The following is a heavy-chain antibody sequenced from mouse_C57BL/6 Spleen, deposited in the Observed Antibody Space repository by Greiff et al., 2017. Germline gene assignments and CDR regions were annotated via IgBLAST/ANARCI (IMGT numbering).Heavy chain of an antibody. J-gene: IGHJ2*01. CDR2: IRSKSSNYAR. CDR3: LREGLSPYFDY. Sequence: EVMLVESGGGLVQPKGSLKLSCAASGFTFTTYAMHWVRQAPGKGLEWVARIRSKSSNYARYYAESVKDRVTISRDDSQSMHYLQMNNLKTEDTAMYYCLREGLSPYFDYWGQGTTLTVSS. V-gene: IGHV10-3*01. CDR1: GFTFTTYA. D-gene: IGHD3-2*02.